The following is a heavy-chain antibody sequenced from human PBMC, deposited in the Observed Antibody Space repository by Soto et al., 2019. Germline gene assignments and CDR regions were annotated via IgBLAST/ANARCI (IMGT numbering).Heavy chain of an antibody. V-gene: IGHV5-10-1*01. Sequence: GESLKISCKGSGYSFTSYWISWVRQMPGKGLEWMGRIDPSDSYTNYSPSFQGHATISADKSISTAYLQWSSLKASDTAMYYCARGNYVLRFLEWLPAYYYYGMDVWGQGTTVTVSS. CDR2: IDPSDSYT. CDR1: GYSFTSYW. CDR3: ARGNYVLRFLEWLPAYYYYGMDV. D-gene: IGHD3-3*01. J-gene: IGHJ6*02.